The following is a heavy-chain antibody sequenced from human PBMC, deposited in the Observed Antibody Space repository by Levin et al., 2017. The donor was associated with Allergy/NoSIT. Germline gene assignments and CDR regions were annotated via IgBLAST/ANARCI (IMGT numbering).Heavy chain of an antibody. CDR3: ARGRGYSDWFDP. CDR2: INHSGST. J-gene: IGHJ5*02. Sequence: PSETLSLTCAVYGGSFSGYYWSWIRQPPGKGLEWIGEINHSGSTNYNPSLKSRVTISVDTSKNQFSLKLSSVTAADTAVYYCARGRGYSDWFDPWGQGTLVTVSS. D-gene: IGHD5-12*01. V-gene: IGHV4-34*01. CDR1: GGSFSGYY.